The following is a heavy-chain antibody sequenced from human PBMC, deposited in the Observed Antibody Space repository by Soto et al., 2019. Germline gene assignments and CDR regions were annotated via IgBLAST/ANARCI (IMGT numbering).Heavy chain of an antibody. CDR1: GFTFSSYA. CDR2: ISSSGGMT. D-gene: IGHD2-2*01. CDR3: AKDKGVAIVVVPAAWDY. V-gene: IGHV3-23*01. Sequence: GGSLRLSCAVSGFTFSSYAMSWVRQAPGKGLEWVSGISSSGGMTYYADSVKGRFTISRDNSKNMLYLQMNSLRAEDTAAYYCAKDKGVAIVVVPAAWDYWGQGTLVTVSS. J-gene: IGHJ4*02.